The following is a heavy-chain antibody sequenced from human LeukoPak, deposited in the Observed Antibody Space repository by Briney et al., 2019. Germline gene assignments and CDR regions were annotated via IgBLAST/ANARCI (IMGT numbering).Heavy chain of an antibody. Sequence: GGSLRLSCAASGFTFSSNYMSWVRQAPGKGLEWVSVIYSGGSTYYADSVKGRFTISRDNSKNTLYLQMNSLRAEDTAVYYCAREAYSSGWYRYDYWGQGTLVTVSS. CDR1: GFTFSSNY. V-gene: IGHV3-53*01. CDR3: AREAYSSGWYRYDY. CDR2: IYSGGST. D-gene: IGHD6-19*01. J-gene: IGHJ4*02.